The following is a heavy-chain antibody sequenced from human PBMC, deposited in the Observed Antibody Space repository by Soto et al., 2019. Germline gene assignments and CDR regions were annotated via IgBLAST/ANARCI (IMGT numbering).Heavy chain of an antibody. J-gene: IGHJ4*02. CDR1: GGSISSYY. CDR3: ARRYCSGGSCYSGFDY. Sequence: QVQLQESGPGLVKPSETLSLTCTVSGGSISSYYWSWIRQPPGKGLEWIGYIHYSGSTNYNPSLKSRLTISVDTSKNQFSLKLSSVTAADTAVYYCARRYCSGGSCYSGFDYWGQGTLVTVSS. CDR2: IHYSGST. V-gene: IGHV4-59*08. D-gene: IGHD2-15*01.